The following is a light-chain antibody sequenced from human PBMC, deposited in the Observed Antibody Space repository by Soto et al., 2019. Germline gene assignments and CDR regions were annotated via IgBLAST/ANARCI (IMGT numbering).Light chain of an antibody. CDR1: QSVRSK. J-gene: IGKJ1*01. V-gene: IGKV3-15*01. CDR3: QQYNNWPWT. CDR2: DAS. Sequence: EIVMTQSPGTLSVSTGERVTLSCRASQSVRSKLVWYQRKPGQAPRLLIYDASARATGMPGRFSGSGSGTEFTLTISSLQSEDFAVYYCQQYNNWPWTFGQGTKVDI.